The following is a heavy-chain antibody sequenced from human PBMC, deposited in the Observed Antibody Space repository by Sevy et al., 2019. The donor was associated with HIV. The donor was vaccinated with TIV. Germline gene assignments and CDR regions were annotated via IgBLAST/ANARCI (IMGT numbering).Heavy chain of an antibody. Sequence: GGSLRLSCSASGFTFSSYEMNWVRQAPGKGLEWVSYISKSGSTIYYGDSVKGPFTISRDNAKSSLYLQMNSLRAEDTAVYYCARDTYYYDGSAFDPGYGMDVWGQGTTVTVSS. J-gene: IGHJ6*02. CDR3: ARDTYYYDGSAFDPGYGMDV. CDR1: GFTFSSYE. D-gene: IGHD3-22*01. CDR2: ISKSGSTI. V-gene: IGHV3-48*03.